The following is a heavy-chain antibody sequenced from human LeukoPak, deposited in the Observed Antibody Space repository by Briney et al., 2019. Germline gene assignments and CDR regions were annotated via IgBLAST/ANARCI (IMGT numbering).Heavy chain of an antibody. Sequence: GGSLRLSCAASGFTFSSYAMSWVRQAPGKGVEWVSDISGSGGSTYYADSVKGRFTISRDNSKNTLYLQMNSLRAEDTAVYYCANTPGYSSSWPYGGGYYYGMDVWGQGTTVTVSS. CDR1: GFTFSSYA. D-gene: IGHD6-13*01. CDR3: ANTPGYSSSWPYGGGYYYGMDV. V-gene: IGHV3-23*01. CDR2: ISGSGGST. J-gene: IGHJ6*02.